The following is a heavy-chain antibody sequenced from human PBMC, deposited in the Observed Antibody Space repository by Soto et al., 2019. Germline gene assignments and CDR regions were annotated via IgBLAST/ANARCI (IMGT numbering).Heavy chain of an antibody. Sequence: SETLSLTCTVSGESISSSSYYWGWIRQPPGKGLEWIGNINHSGSTNYNPSLKSRVTISVDTSKNQFSLKLTSVTAADTAVYYCARDKITGLFDYWGQGTLVTVSS. CDR3: ARDKITGLFDY. CDR1: GESISSSSYY. V-gene: IGHV4-39*07. J-gene: IGHJ4*02. D-gene: IGHD2-8*02. CDR2: INHSGST.